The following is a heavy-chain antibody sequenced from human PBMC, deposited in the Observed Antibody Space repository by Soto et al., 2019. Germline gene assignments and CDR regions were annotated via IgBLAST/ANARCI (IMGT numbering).Heavy chain of an antibody. J-gene: IGHJ3*02. CDR2: ISYDGSNK. CDR3: AKAAASLRFASAFDI. Sequence: PGGSLRLSCAASGFTFSSYGMHWIRQAPGKGLEWVAVISYDGSNKYYADSVKGRFTISRDNSKNTLYLQMNSLRAEDTAVYYCAKAAASLRFASAFDIWGQGTMVTVSS. D-gene: IGHD3-3*01. V-gene: IGHV3-30*18. CDR1: GFTFSSYG.